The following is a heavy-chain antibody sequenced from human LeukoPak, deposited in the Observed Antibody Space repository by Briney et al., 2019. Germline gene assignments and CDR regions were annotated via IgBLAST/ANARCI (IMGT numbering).Heavy chain of an antibody. D-gene: IGHD4-17*01. V-gene: IGHV3-48*02. Sequence: GGSLRLSCAASGFTFSDAWMTWVRQAPGKGLQWLSYISTTSSTIYYADSVKGRFTISRDNAKNSLYLQMNSLRDEDTAVYYCARGETAVTSYLHYWGQGTLVTVSS. CDR2: ISTTSSTI. J-gene: IGHJ4*02. CDR3: ARGETAVTSYLHY. CDR1: GFTFSDAW.